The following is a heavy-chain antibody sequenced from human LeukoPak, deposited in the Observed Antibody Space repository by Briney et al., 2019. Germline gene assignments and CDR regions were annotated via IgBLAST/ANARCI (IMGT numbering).Heavy chain of an antibody. CDR1: AYSISSGYD. V-gene: IGHV4-38-2*02. J-gene: IGHJ5*02. Sequence: SETLPLTCTVPAYSISSGYDWGWLRQTPGKGLEWIGSIYHSGSTYYNPSLKSQVTISVDTSKNQFSLKLTSVTAADTAVYYCARGYSSSWYLNWFDPWGQGTLVTVSS. D-gene: IGHD6-13*01. CDR3: ARGYSSSWYLNWFDP. CDR2: IYHSGST.